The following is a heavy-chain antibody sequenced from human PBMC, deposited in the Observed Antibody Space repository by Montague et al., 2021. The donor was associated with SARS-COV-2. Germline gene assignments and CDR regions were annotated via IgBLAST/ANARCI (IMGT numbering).Heavy chain of an antibody. CDR2: IYHSGST. J-gene: IGHJ3*02. V-gene: IGHV4-38-2*02. D-gene: IGHD6-19*01. Sequence: SETLSLTCTVSGYSISTGYYWRWIRQPPGKGLEWIGTIYHSGSTYFNPSLKSRVTISVDTSKNQFSLNLSSVTAADTAVYYCAKVAGSHDTFDIWGRGTMVTVFS. CDR1: GYSISTGYY. CDR3: AKVAGSHDTFDI.